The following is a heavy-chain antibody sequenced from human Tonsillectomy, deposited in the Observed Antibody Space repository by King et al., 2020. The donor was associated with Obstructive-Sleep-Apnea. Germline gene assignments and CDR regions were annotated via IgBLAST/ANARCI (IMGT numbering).Heavy chain of an antibody. CDR1: GGSINSVDDY. CDR2: SYYTGRT. Sequence: QLQESGPGLVKPSQTLSLTCTVSGGSINSVDDYWTWIRQSPGKGLEWIGNSYYTGRTSYNPSLKSRVTISVDASKNEFSLRLSSVTAADTAMYYCARDEYRFGSYYYAMAIWGRGTTVIVS. CDR3: ARDEYRFGSYYYAMAI. J-gene: IGHJ6*02. V-gene: IGHV4-30-4*01. D-gene: IGHD3-16*02.